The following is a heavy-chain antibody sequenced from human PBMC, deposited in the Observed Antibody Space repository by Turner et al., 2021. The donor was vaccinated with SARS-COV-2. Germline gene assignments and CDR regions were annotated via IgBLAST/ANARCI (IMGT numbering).Heavy chain of an antibody. V-gene: IGHV3-21*01. CDR1: AFTFSTFT. CDR3: ARGLYDFWSAYRY. J-gene: IGHJ4*02. CDR2: ISSSSSYI. D-gene: IGHD3-3*01. Sequence: EVRLVESGGGLVKPGGSLSISCAASAFTFSTFTMNWVRQAPGKGLGWVSSISSSSSYIYYADSVKGRFTISRDNAKNSLYLQMNSLRAEDTAVYYCARGLYDFWSAYRYWGQGTLVTVSS.